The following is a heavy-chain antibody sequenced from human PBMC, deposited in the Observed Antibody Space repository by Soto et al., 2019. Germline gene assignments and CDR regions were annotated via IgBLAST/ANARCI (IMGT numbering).Heavy chain of an antibody. CDR2: IFSDDEI. D-gene: IGHD4-17*01. CDR3: VRVNADSYHFYYAMDV. Sequence: QVTLKASGPVLVKPTETLTLTCAVSGFSLSTGRMGVSWVRQPPGEALEWLAHIFSDDEISYSTSLQSRLTVSKDTSGRQVVLSMTNVDPVDTGRYYCVRVNADSYHFYYAMDVWGQGTTVTVSS. V-gene: IGHV2-26*01. J-gene: IGHJ6*02. CDR1: GFSLSTGRMG.